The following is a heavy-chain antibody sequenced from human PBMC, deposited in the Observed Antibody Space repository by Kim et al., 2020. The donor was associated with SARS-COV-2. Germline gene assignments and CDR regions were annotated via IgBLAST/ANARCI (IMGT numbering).Heavy chain of an antibody. V-gene: IGHV1-69*08. J-gene: IGHJ5*02. CDR1: GDIFKSST. CDR2: VIPMIDTT. CDR3: ARDGVRGTENILRWFGCLA. D-gene: IGHD3-10*01. Sequence: SVKVSCKTSGDIFKSSTVSWVRQAPGQGLEWMGRVIPMIDTTNYGLKFQGRVTITADKSTSTSYMELSSLRSEDTAVYYCARDGVRGTENILRWFGCLAWGQGTLVIVSS.